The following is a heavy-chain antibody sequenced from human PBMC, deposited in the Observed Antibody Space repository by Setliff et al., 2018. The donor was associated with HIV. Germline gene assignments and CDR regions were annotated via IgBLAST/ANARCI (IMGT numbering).Heavy chain of an antibody. Sequence: SETLSLTCAVYGGSFSGYYWSWICQPPGKGLEWIGEINHSGSTNYNPSLKSRVTISVDTSKNQFSLKLSSVTAADTAVFYCARLTTTYYYDSSAYYHPVWGQGTLVTVSS. D-gene: IGHD3-22*01. CDR2: INHSGST. CDR1: GGSFSGYY. CDR3: ARLTTTYYYDSSAYYHPV. J-gene: IGHJ4*02. V-gene: IGHV4-34*01.